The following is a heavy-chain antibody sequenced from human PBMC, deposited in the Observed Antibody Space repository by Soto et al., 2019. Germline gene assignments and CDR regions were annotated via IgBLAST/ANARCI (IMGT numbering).Heavy chain of an antibody. V-gene: IGHV1-69*13. J-gene: IGHJ6*02. CDR2: IIPIFGTA. CDR3: ARDRLVAMWGSGFGWGNAGDQYYYYGMDV. Sequence: GASVKVSCKASGGTFSSYAISWVRQAPGQGLEWMGGIIPIFGTANYAQKFQGRVTITADESTSTAYMELSSLRSEDTAVYYCARDRLVAMWGSGFGWGNAGDQYYYYGMDVWGQGTTVTVSS. CDR1: GGTFSSYA. D-gene: IGHD3-10*01.